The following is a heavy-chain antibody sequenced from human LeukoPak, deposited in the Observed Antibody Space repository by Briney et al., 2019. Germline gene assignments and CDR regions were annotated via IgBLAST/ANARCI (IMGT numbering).Heavy chain of an antibody. V-gene: IGHV3-21*01. CDR3: ARHVVAVGFDY. CDR2: ITSSSSYI. D-gene: IGHD3-22*01. CDR1: GFTFSSYS. Sequence: PGGSLRLSCAASGFTFSSYSMNWVRQAPGKGLQWVSSITSSSSYIYYADSVKGRFTISRDNAKNSLCLQMNSLRAEDTAVYYCARHVVAVGFDYWGQGTLVTVSS. J-gene: IGHJ4*02.